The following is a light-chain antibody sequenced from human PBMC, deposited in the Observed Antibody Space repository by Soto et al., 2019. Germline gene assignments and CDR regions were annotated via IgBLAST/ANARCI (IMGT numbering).Light chain of an antibody. CDR1: QSVSSN. V-gene: IGKV3D-15*01. Sequence: EIVMTQSPATLSVSPGERATLSCRASQSVSSNLAWYKQKPGQAPRLLIYGASTRATGIPARFSGSGSGTEFTLTISSLESEDFAVYYCQQYNNWPLSFGRGTKVDIK. CDR3: QQYNNWPLS. J-gene: IGKJ1*01. CDR2: GAS.